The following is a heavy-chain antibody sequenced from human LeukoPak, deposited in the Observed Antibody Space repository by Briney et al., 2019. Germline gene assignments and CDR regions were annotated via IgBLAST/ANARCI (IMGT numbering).Heavy chain of an antibody. CDR3: ARQSVGSSSSLDV. D-gene: IGHD3-10*01. J-gene: IGHJ6*02. CDR2: IYPGDSDT. V-gene: IGHV5-51*01. Sequence: GESLKISCKGSGYIFANNWIAWVRQMPGRGLERMGIIYPGDSDTRYSPSFQGQVTMSADKSVTTAYLQWRILKASDTAMYYCARQSVGSSSSLDVWGQGTTVTVSS. CDR1: GYIFANNW.